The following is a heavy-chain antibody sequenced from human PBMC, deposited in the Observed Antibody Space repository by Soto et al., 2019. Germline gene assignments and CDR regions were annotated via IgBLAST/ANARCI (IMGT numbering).Heavy chain of an antibody. CDR2: ISGSGGST. CDR1: GFTFSSYA. CDR3: AKDIKRLTIFGDERNYYYYGMDV. V-gene: IGHV3-23*01. Sequence: GGSLRLSCAASGFTFSSYAMSWVRQAPGKGLEWVSAISGSGGSTYYADSVKGRFTFSRDNAKNTLYQQINSLRAEDTSVYYCAKDIKRLTIFGDERNYYYYGMDVWGQGTTVTVSS. D-gene: IGHD3-3*01. J-gene: IGHJ6*02.